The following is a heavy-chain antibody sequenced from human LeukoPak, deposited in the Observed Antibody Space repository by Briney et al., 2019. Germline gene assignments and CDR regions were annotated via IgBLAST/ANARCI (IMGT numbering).Heavy chain of an antibody. V-gene: IGHV3-23*01. CDR1: RFTFTSYA. CDR2: ISASGGTT. CDR3: AKAPFDFWSVGP. Sequence: GGSLRLSCAASRFTFTSYAMSWVRQAPGKGLAWVSGISASGGTTYYADSVKGRFSISRDNSKNTLYLQMNSLRAEDTAVYYCAKAPFDFWSVGPWGQGTLVTVSS. D-gene: IGHD3-3*01. J-gene: IGHJ5*02.